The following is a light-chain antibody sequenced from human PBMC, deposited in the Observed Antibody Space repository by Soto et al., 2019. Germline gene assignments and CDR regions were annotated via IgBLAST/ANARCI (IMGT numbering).Light chain of an antibody. CDR1: QSVSSSY. CDR2: GAS. V-gene: IGKV3-20*01. Sequence: IVLTQSRGTMSLSPGERAALSGLASQSVSSSYLAWYQQKPGQAPRLLIYGASSRATGIPDRFSGSGSGTDFTLTISRLEPEDFAVYYCQQYGSSPFTFGPGTKVDIK. CDR3: QQYGSSPFT. J-gene: IGKJ3*01.